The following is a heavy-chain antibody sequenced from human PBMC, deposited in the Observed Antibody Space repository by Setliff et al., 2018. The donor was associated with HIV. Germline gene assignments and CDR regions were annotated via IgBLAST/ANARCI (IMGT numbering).Heavy chain of an antibody. Sequence: PSETLSLTCTVSGGSFSTYYWSWIRQPPGKGLEWIGYILYSGSTNYNPSLKSRVTISVDSSKNQFSLNLTSVTPADTAVYYCARSNSIKGYSYGPDAFDIWGQGTMVTV. V-gene: IGHV4-59*01. D-gene: IGHD5-18*01. CDR3: ARSNSIKGYSYGPDAFDI. CDR2: ILYSGST. CDR1: GGSFSTYY. J-gene: IGHJ3*02.